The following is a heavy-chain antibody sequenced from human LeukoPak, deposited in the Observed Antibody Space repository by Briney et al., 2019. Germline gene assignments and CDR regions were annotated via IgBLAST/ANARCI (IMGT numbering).Heavy chain of an antibody. V-gene: IGHV3-64D*06. CDR3: VRGWRNMDV. CDR1: GFIFTSYP. CDR2: VNNNGGTT. D-gene: IGHD5-24*01. J-gene: IGHJ6*02. Sequence: GGSLRLSCSASGFIFTSYPMHWVRQVPGKGLEYVAVVNNNGGTTYYADSVKGRFTISRDNSKNTLYLQMSSLRPEDTAVYYCVRGWRNMDVWGQGTTVTVSS.